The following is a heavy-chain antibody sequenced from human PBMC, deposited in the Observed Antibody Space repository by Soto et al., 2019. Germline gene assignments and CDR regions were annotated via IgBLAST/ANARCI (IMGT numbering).Heavy chain of an antibody. D-gene: IGHD3-10*01. CDR3: ARLSPGNYADY. Sequence: VRQAPGQGLEWMGGIIPIFGTANYAQKFQGRVTITADASTSTAYMELSSPRSEDTTVYYCARLSPGNYADYWGQGTLVTVSS. CDR2: IIPIFGTA. V-gene: IGHV1-69*01. J-gene: IGHJ4*02.